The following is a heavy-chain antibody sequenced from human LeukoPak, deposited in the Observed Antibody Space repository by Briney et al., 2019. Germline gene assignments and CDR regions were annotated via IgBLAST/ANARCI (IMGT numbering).Heavy chain of an antibody. J-gene: IGHJ6*03. Sequence: GESLKISCKGSGYSFTSYWIGWVRQMPGKDLEWMGIIYPGDSDTRYSPSFQGQVTISADKSISTAYLQWSSLKASDTAMYYCARLVRASLAYYYYMDVWGKGTTVTISS. CDR3: ARLVRASLAYYYYMDV. CDR2: IYPGDSDT. D-gene: IGHD3-10*01. CDR1: GYSFTSYW. V-gene: IGHV5-51*01.